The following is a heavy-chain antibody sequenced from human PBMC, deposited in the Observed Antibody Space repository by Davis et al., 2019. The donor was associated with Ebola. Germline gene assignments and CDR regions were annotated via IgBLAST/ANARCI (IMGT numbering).Heavy chain of an antibody. CDR1: GASISSYY. J-gene: IGHJ4*02. Sequence: GSLRLSCSVSGASISSYYWSWIRQAPGKGLEWIAFIYNTASTNQNPSLQSRVTISIDTPNKQISLKLSSVTAADTAVYYCARHRVSSGWLDYWGQGTLVTVSS. V-gene: IGHV4-59*01. CDR2: IYNTAST. D-gene: IGHD6-19*01. CDR3: ARHRVSSGWLDY.